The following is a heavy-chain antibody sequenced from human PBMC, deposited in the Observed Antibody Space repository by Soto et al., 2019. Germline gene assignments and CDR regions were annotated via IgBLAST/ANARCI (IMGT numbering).Heavy chain of an antibody. Sequence: SETLYLTCTVSGGSISSYYWSWIRQPPGKGLEWIGYIYYSGSTNYNPSLKSRVTISVDTSKNQFSLKLSSVTAADTAVYYRALDGYNRIYWGQGALVTVSS. CDR1: GGSISSYY. V-gene: IGHV4-59*08. CDR3: ALDGYNRIY. D-gene: IGHD5-12*01. CDR2: IYYSGST. J-gene: IGHJ4*02.